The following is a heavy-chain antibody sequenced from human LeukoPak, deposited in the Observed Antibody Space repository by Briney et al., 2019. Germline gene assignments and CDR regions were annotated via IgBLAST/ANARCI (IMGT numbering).Heavy chain of an antibody. Sequence: GASVKFSCKASGYTFTSYGISWVRQAPGQGLEWMGWISAYNGNANYAQKLQGRVTMTTDTSTSTAYMELRSLRSDDTAVYYCATHRLWWSPFDYWGQGTLVTASS. J-gene: IGHJ4*02. D-gene: IGHD2-21*01. CDR1: GYTFTSYG. V-gene: IGHV1-18*01. CDR2: ISAYNGNA. CDR3: ATHRLWWSPFDY.